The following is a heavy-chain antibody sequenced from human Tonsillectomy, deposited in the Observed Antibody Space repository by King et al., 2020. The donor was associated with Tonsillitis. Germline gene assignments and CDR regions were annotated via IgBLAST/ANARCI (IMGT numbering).Heavy chain of an antibody. J-gene: IGHJ5*02. CDR3: AKITDFDFRFDP. CDR1: GFTFSNYA. D-gene: IGHD3/OR15-3a*01. CDR2: MSGSGDST. Sequence: VQLVESGGGLVQPGGSLRLSCAASGFTFSNYAMTWVRQAPGKGLEWVSTMSGSGDSTYYADSVKGRFTISRDNSKNTLYLKLNGLRAEDAAVYYCAKITDFDFRFDPWGQGTLVTVSS. V-gene: IGHV3-23*04.